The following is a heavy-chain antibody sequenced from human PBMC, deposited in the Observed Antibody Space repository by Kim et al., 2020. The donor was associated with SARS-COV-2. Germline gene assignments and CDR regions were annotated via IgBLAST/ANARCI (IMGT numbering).Heavy chain of an antibody. V-gene: IGHV3-21*01. J-gene: IGHJ6*02. D-gene: IGHD3-22*01. CDR2: ISSSSSYI. CDR1: GFTFSSYS. Sequence: GGSLRLSCAASGFTFSSYSMNWVRQAPGKGLEWVSSISSSSSYIYYADSVKGRFTISRDNAKNSLYLQMNSLRAEDTAVYYCARDGKIYDSSGYYDYYYYGMDVWGQGTTVTVSS. CDR3: ARDGKIYDSSGYYDYYYYGMDV.